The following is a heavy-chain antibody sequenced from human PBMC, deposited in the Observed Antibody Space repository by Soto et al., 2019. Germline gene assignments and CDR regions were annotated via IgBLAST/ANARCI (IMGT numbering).Heavy chain of an antibody. CDR1: GFTFSSYS. CDR3: ARVHDSWNDEGRDFDY. V-gene: IGHV3-48*01. D-gene: IGHD1-1*01. Sequence: PGGSLRLSCAASGFTFSSYSMNWVRQAPGKGLEWVSYISSSSSTIYYADSVKGRFTISRDNATNSLYLQMNSLRSADTTLYNSARVHDSWNDEGRDFDYWGQGTLVTVSS. J-gene: IGHJ4*02. CDR2: ISSSSSTI.